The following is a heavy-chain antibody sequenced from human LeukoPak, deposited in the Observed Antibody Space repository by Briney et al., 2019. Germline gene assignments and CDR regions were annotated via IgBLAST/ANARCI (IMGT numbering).Heavy chain of an antibody. D-gene: IGHD5-24*01. CDR1: GFTFSSYA. V-gene: IGHV3-7*01. CDR2: IKQDGSEK. Sequence: GGSLRLSCAGSGFTFSSYAMSWVRQAPGKGLEWVANIKQDGSEKYYVDSVKGRFTISRDNAKNSLYLQMNSLRAEDTAVYYCARDYKFPWFDPWGQGTLVTVSS. CDR3: ARDYKFPWFDP. J-gene: IGHJ5*02.